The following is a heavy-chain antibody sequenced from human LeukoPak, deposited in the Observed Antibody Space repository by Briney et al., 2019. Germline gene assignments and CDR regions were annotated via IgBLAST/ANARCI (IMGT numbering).Heavy chain of an antibody. V-gene: IGHV3-30*04. CDR1: GFTFSSYA. CDR2: ISYDGSNK. J-gene: IGHJ4*02. Sequence: GGSLRLSCAASGFTFSSYAMHRVRQAPGKGQQWVAVISYDGSNKYYADSVKGRFTISGDNSKNTLYLQMNSLRAEDTAVYYCARRFSSSTLDYWGQGTLVTVSS. CDR3: ARRFSSSTLDY. D-gene: IGHD6-6*01.